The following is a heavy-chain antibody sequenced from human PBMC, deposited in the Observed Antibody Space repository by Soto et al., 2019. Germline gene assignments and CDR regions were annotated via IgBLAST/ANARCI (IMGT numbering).Heavy chain of an antibody. J-gene: IGHJ4*02. CDR3: TTETYYCDSSGYYVVDY. D-gene: IGHD3-22*01. V-gene: IGHV3-15*01. CDR1: GFTFSNAW. Sequence: KSGGSLRLSCAASGFTFSNAWMSWVRQAPGKGLEWVGRIKSKTDGGTTDYAAPVKGRFTISRDDSKNTLYLQMNSLKTEDTAVYYCTTETYYCDSSGYYVVDYWGQGTLVTVSS. CDR2: IKSKTDGGTT.